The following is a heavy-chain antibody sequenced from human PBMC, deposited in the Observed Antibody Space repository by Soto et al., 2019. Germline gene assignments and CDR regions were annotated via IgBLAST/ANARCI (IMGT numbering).Heavy chain of an antibody. D-gene: IGHD1-26*01. CDR2: ISYDGSNK. CDR3: AKASGSVAAFDI. V-gene: IGHV3-30*18. CDR1: GFTFSSYG. Sequence: LRLSCAASGFTFSSYGMHWVRQAPGKGLEWVAVISYDGSNKYYADSVKGRFTISRDNSKNTLYLQMNSLRAEDTAVYYCAKASGSVAAFDIWGQGTMVTVSS. J-gene: IGHJ3*02.